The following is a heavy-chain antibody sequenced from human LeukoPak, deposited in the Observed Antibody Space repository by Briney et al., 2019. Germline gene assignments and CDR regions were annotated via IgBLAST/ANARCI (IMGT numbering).Heavy chain of an antibody. Sequence: ASVKVSCKASGYTFTGYYMHWVRQAPGQGLEWMGWINPNSGGMNYAQKFQGRVTMTRDTSISTAYMELSRLRSDDTAVYYCARVLGYYSSTSCPWPDYWGQGTLVSVSS. CDR3: ARVLGYYSSTSCPWPDY. V-gene: IGHV1-2*02. CDR2: INPNSGGM. D-gene: IGHD2-2*01. J-gene: IGHJ4*02. CDR1: GYTFTGYY.